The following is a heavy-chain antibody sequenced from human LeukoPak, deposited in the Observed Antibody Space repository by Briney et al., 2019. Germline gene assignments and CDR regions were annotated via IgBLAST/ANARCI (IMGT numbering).Heavy chain of an antibody. V-gene: IGHV4-59*08. CDR1: GGSISSYY. Sequence: PSETLSLTCTVSGGSISSYYWSWIRQPPGKGLEWIGYIYYSGSTNYNPSLKSRVTISVDTSKNQFSLKLSSVTAADTAVYYCAGLAGYSSGWRFDYWGQGTLVTVSS. J-gene: IGHJ4*02. CDR2: IYYSGST. CDR3: AGLAGYSSGWRFDY. D-gene: IGHD6-19*01.